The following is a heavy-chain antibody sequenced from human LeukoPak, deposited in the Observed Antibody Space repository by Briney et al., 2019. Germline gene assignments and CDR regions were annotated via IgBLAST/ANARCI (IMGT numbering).Heavy chain of an antibody. CDR1: GGSFSGYA. V-gene: IGHV4-34*01. CDR2: IKDSGST. Sequence: SETLSLTCAVHGGSFSGYAWTWIRQPPGKGLEWIGEIKDSGSTNYNPSLKSRVTISVDTSKNQFSLKLSSVTAADTAVYYCARASPGYWGQGTLVTVST. J-gene: IGHJ4*02. CDR3: ARASPGY. D-gene: IGHD3-10*01.